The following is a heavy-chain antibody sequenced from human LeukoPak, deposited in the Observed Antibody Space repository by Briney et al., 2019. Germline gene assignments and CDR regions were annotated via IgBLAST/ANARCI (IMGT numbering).Heavy chain of an antibody. CDR2: ISYDGTNK. J-gene: IGHJ3*02. Sequence: GGSLRLSCAASGFTFSDYAMHWVRQAPGKGLEWVALISYDGTNKYYADSVKGRFTISRDNSRNTLYLQMNSLRAEDTAVYYCARDPGDAFDIWGQGTTVTVSS. CDR1: GFTFSDYA. CDR3: ARDPGDAFDI. V-gene: IGHV3-30-3*01.